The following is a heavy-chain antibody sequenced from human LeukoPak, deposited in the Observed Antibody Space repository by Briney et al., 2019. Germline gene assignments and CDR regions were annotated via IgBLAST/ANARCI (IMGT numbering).Heavy chain of an antibody. V-gene: IGHV1-18*01. D-gene: IGHD2-21*02. CDR2: ISAYNGNT. Sequence: ASVKVSCKASGYTFTSYGISWVRQAPGQGLEWMGWISAYNGNTNYAQKLQGRVTMTTDTSTSTAYMELRSLRSDDTAVYYCAIVEGGDPPYYVDYWGQGTLVTVSS. J-gene: IGHJ4*02. CDR1: GYTFTSYG. CDR3: AIVEGGDPPYYVDY.